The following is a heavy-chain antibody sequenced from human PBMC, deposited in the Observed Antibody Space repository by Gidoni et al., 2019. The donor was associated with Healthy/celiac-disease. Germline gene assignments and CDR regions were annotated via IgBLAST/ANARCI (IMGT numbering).Heavy chain of an antibody. CDR2: IRSKANSYAT. V-gene: IGHV3-73*02. J-gene: IGHJ6*02. CDR3: TRQEQQLDNYYYYGMDV. Sequence: EVQLVESGGGLVQPGGSLKLSCAASGFTFSGSAMPWVRQASGKGLEWVGRIRSKANSYATAYAASVKGRFTISRDDSKNTAYLQMNSLKTEDTAVYYCTRQEQQLDNYYYYGMDVWGQGTTVTVSS. CDR1: GFTFSGSA. D-gene: IGHD6-13*01.